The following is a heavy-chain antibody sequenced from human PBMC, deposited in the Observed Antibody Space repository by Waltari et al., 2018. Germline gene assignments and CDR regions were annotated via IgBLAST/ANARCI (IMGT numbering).Heavy chain of an antibody. CDR3: ARVRGDRDYYYMDV. V-gene: IGHV1-2*06. D-gene: IGHD3-10*01. J-gene: IGHJ6*03. Sequence: QEQLVQSGAEVKKPGASVKVSCKPSGYTFTGNYMHWVRQAPGQGLEWMGRINPNSGGTNYAQKFQGRVTMTRDTSISTAYMELSRLRSDDTAVYYCARVRGDRDYYYMDVWGKGTTVTVSS. CDR1: GYTFTGNY. CDR2: INPNSGGT.